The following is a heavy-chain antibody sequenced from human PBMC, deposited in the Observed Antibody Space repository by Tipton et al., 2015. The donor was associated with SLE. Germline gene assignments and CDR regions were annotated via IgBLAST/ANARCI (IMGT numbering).Heavy chain of an antibody. CDR2: ISPSGGSA. J-gene: IGHJ3*02. CDR3: AIPTTQHCSGGGCYRHDAFDI. D-gene: IGHD2-15*01. CDR1: GFTFNTYA. Sequence: SLRLFCAASGFTFNTYAMSWVRQAPGKGLEWVSTISPSGGSAYYADSVKGRFTISRDTSNNTLSLQLASLRAEDTAIYYCAIPTTQHCSGGGCYRHDAFDIWGQGTMVTVSS. V-gene: IGHV3-23*01.